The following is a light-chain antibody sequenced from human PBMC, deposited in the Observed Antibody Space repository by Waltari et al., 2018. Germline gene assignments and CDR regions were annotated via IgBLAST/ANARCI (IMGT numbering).Light chain of an antibody. CDR2: EVS. CDR1: SSDVGGYNY. Sequence: QSALTQPPSASGSPGQSVTISCTGTSSDVGGYNYVSWYRQHPGKAPELMIFEVSKRPSGVPYRFAGSKSGNTASLTVSGLQAEDEADYYCSSYAGSNSFDVVFGGGTKLTVL. J-gene: IGLJ2*01. CDR3: SSYAGSNSFDVV. V-gene: IGLV2-8*01.